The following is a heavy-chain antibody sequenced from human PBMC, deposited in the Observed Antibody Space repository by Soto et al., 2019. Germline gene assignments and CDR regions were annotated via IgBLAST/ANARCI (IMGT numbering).Heavy chain of an antibody. CDR3: TSERGYSYGYYCGMDV. D-gene: IGHD5-18*01. V-gene: IGHV3-30*03. J-gene: IGHJ6*02. CDR1: GFTFSSYG. Sequence: GGSLRLSCAASGFTFSSYGMHWVRQAPGKGLEWVAVISYDGSNKYYADSVKGRFTISRDNSKNTLYLQMNSLKTEDTAVYYCTSERGYSYGYYCGMDVWGQGTTVTVSS. CDR2: ISYDGSNK.